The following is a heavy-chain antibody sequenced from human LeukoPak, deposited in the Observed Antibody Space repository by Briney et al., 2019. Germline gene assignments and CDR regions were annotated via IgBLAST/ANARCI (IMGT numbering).Heavy chain of an antibody. CDR2: IYPGDSDT. D-gene: IGHD3-10*01. CDR3: ARIDGSGSYYNDYYFVY. Sequence: GESLQISCQGSGYSFTSYWIAWVRQVPGKGLEWMGTIYPGDSDTRYSPSFQGQVTISADKSISTAYLQWTSLKASDRAMFYCARIDGSGSYYNDYYFVYWGQGTLVTVSS. V-gene: IGHV5-51*01. J-gene: IGHJ4*02. CDR1: GYSFTSYW.